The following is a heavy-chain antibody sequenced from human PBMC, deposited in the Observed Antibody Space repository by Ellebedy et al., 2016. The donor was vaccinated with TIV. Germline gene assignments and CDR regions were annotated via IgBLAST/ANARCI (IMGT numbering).Heavy chain of an antibody. CDR1: GGSIRSRSYH. D-gene: IGHD4-17*01. J-gene: IGHJ4*02. CDR2: IYYSGNT. V-gene: IGHV4-39*07. CDR3: ARSEADYGASLFDY. Sequence: SETLSLXCTVSGGSIRSRSYHWGWIRQPPGKGLEWIGNIYYSGNTNYNPSLKSRVTISVDTSKNQFSLKLSSVTAADTAVYYCARSEADYGASLFDYWGQGTLVTVSS.